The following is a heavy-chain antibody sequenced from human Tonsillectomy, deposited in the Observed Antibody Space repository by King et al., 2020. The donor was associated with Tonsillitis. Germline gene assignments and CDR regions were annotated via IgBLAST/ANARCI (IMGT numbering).Heavy chain of an antibody. V-gene: IGHV5-51*01. CDR3: ASPSVTANKDRGFDY. CDR1: GYSFTSHW. CDR2: IYPGDSNT. Sequence: QLVQSGAEVKKPGESLKISCKGSGYSFTSHWFGWVRQMPGKGLEWMGIIYPGDSNTRYSPSFQGQVTISADKSISTAYLQWSSLKASDTAMYYCASPSVTANKDRGFDYWGQGTLVTVSS. J-gene: IGHJ4*02. D-gene: IGHD2-21*02.